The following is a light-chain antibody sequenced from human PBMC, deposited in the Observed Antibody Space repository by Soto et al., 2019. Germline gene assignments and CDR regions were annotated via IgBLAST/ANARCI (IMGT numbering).Light chain of an antibody. CDR2: GAS. J-gene: IGKJ1*01. Sequence: EIVLTQSPATLSLSPGERATLSCRASQSLSGTLAWFQQKVGQPPRLLIYGASNRATGIPARFSASVSGTDFTLTISSLEPEDFAVYYCQQRTLWPRTFGQGTKVEIK. CDR3: QQRTLWPRT. CDR1: QSLSGT. V-gene: IGKV3-11*01.